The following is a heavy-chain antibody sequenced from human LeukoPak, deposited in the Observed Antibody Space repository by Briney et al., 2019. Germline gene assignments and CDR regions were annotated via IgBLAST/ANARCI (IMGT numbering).Heavy chain of an antibody. V-gene: IGHV3-23*01. D-gene: IGHD5/OR15-5a*01. CDR3: AKARGSSVYEQFDY. Sequence: PGGSLRLSCAASGFAFSTYAMTGVRQAPEKGLQWVSTISTSGRATYYADSVEGRFTISRDNSKNTLYLQMNSLRADGTAVYYCAKARGSSVYEQFDYWGRGTQVTVSP. CDR1: GFAFSTYA. CDR2: ISTSGRAT. J-gene: IGHJ4*02.